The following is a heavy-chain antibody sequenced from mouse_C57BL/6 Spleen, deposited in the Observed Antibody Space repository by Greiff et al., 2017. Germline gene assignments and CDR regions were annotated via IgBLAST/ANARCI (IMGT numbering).Heavy chain of an antibody. CDR1: GYTFTSYW. CDR3: ARWGNYFDY. CDR2: IHPNSGST. J-gene: IGHJ2*01. Sequence: QVHVKQSGAELVKPGASVKLSCKASGYTFTSYWMHWVKQRPGQGLEWIGMIHPNSGSTNYNEKFKSKATLTVDKSSSTAYMQLSSLTSEDSAVYYCARWGNYFDYWGQGTTLTVSS. V-gene: IGHV1-64*01.